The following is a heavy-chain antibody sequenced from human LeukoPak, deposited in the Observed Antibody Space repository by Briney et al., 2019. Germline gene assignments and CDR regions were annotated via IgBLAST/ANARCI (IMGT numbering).Heavy chain of an antibody. J-gene: IGHJ4*02. CDR2: INAGNGKT. D-gene: IGHD6-13*01. V-gene: IGHV1-3*01. CDR3: ARDESSSWSFDY. Sequence: ASVKVSCKASGYTFTSYAMHWVRQAPGQRLEWMGWINAGNGKTKYSQKFQGRVTITRDTSASTAYMELSSLRSEDTAVYYCARDESSSWSFDYWGQGTLVTVSS. CDR1: GYTFTSYA.